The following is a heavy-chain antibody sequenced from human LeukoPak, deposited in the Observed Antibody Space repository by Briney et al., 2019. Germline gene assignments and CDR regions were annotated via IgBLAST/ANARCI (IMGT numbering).Heavy chain of an antibody. CDR3: SQQLVPNDYYYYGMDV. J-gene: IGHJ6*02. D-gene: IGHD6-13*01. CDR1: GFTFSGYW. V-gene: IGHV3-74*01. CDR2: INSDGSST. Sequence: GGSLRLSCAASGFTFSGYWMHWVRQAPGKGLVWVSHINSDGSSTSYADSVKGRFTISRDNAKNTLYLQMNSLRAEDTAVYYCSQQLVPNDYYYYGMDVWGQGTTVTVSS.